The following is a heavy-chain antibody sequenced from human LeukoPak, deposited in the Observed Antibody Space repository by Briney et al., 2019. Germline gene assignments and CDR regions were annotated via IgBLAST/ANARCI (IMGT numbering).Heavy chain of an antibody. D-gene: IGHD3-22*01. J-gene: IGHJ4*02. CDR1: GFTFSSYA. V-gene: IGHV3-23*01. Sequence: GGSLRLSCAASGFTFSSYAMSWVRQAPGKGLEWVSAISGSGGSTYYADSVKGRFTISRDNSKNTLYLQMNSLRAEDTAVYYCAKVEDYYDSRPIDYWGQGTLVTVSA. CDR3: AKVEDYYDSRPIDY. CDR2: ISGSGGST.